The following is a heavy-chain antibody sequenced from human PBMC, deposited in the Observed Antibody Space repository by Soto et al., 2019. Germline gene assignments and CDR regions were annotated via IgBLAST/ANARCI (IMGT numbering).Heavy chain of an antibody. J-gene: IGHJ6*02. CDR2: IYHSGST. Sequence: SETLSLTCAVSGGSISSGGYSWSWIRQPPGKGLEWIGYIYHSGSTYYNPSLKSRVTISVDRSKNQFSLKLSSVTAADTAVYYCARGFLEPYGYYYYGMDVWGQGTTVTVSS. D-gene: IGHD3-3*01. CDR1: GGSISSGGYS. CDR3: ARGFLEPYGYYYYGMDV. V-gene: IGHV4-30-2*01.